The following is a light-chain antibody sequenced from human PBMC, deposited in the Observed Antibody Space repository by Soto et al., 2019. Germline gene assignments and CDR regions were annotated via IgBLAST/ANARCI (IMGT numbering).Light chain of an antibody. CDR1: QSVSSSY. J-gene: IGKJ1*01. CDR2: GAS. V-gene: IGKV3-20*01. CDR3: QQYGSSRWT. Sequence: EIVLTQSPGTLSLSPGERATLSCRASQSVSSSYLAWYQQKPGQAPRLLIYGASSRATGIPDRFSGSGSGKDFTLTISRLEPEDLAVYYCQQYGSSRWTFGQGTKVEIK.